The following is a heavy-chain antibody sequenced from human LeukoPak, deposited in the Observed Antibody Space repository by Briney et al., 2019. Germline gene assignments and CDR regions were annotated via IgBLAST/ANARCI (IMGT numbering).Heavy chain of an antibody. J-gene: IGHJ3*02. CDR3: ARDHYDSSGYYYVDAFDI. D-gene: IGHD3-22*01. V-gene: IGHV3-21*01. CDR2: ISSSSSYI. Sequence: GGSLRLSCAASGFTFSSYSMNWVRQAPGKGLEWVSSISSSSSYIYYADSVKGRFTISRDNAKNSLYLQMNSLRAEDTAVYYCARDHYDSSGYYYVDAFDICGQGTMVTVSS. CDR1: GFTFSSYS.